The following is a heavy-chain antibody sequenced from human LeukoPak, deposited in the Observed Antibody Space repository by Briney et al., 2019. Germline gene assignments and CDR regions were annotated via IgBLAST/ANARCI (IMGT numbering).Heavy chain of an antibody. CDR2: ISGSSSYM. J-gene: IGHJ2*01. D-gene: IGHD4-17*01. Sequence: GGSLRLSCAASGFTFSGYSMNWVRQAPGKGLEWVSCISGSSSYMYYADSVKGRFTISRDNAKNSLYLQMNSLRAEDTAIYYCARDRDTVTGYFDLWGRGTLVTVSS. CDR3: ARDRDTVTGYFDL. CDR1: GFTFSGYS. V-gene: IGHV3-21*01.